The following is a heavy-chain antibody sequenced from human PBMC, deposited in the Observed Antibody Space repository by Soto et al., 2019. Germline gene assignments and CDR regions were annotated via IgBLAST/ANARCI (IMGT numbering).Heavy chain of an antibody. V-gene: IGHV3-33*01. D-gene: IGHD3-3*01. CDR1: GFTFSSFG. J-gene: IGHJ6*02. Sequence: QVQVVESGGGVVQPGRSLRLSCAASGFTFSSFGMHWVRQAPGKGLEWVSLIWYDGSKKSYGDSVKGRFTSSRGNSRNTVYLHMNSLRADDTAVYYCARDASYYSLWSGYYPSRDGMDVWGPGTTVTVSS. CDR3: ARDASYYSLWSGYYPSRDGMDV. CDR2: IWYDGSKK.